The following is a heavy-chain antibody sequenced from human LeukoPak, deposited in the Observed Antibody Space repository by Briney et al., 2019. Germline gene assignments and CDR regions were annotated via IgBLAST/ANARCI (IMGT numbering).Heavy chain of an antibody. CDR2: IMSSGSTI. CDR1: GFTFSSYG. V-gene: IGHV3-48*03. CDR3: GKGGYSSSSPFDY. D-gene: IGHD6-13*01. Sequence: PGGSLRLSCAASGFTFSSYGMNWVRQAPGKGLEWVAYIMSSGSTIYYADSVKGRFTISRDNAKNSLYLQMNSLRADDTAVYYCGKGGYSSSSPFDYWGQGTLVTVSS. J-gene: IGHJ4*02.